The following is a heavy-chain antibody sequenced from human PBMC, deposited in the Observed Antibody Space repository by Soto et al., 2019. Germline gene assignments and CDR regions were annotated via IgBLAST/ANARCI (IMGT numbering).Heavy chain of an antibody. J-gene: IGHJ4*02. D-gene: IGHD2-21*02. CDR3: ARSDYCGGDCYAFLDY. CDR1: GGTFRNYA. V-gene: IGHV1-69*12. Sequence: QVQLVQSGAEVKKPGSSVRVSCKASGGTFRNYATSWVRQAPGQGLEWIGGIIPIFGAADYAQKFQGRITIIADDSTSTSYMELTSLRCDDTAVYYCARSDYCGGDCYAFLDYWGQGTPV. CDR2: IIPIFGAA.